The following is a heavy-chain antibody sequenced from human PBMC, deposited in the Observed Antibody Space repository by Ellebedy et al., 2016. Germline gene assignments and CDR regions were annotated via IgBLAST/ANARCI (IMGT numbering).Heavy chain of an antibody. D-gene: IGHD3-22*01. V-gene: IGHV4-31*03. Sequence: SETLSLXCTVSGGSISSGGYYWSWIRQHPGKGLEWIGYIYYSGSTYYNPSLKSRVTISVDTSKNQFSLKLSSVTAADTAVYYCARPQGYVGYYYDSSYLNWFDPWGQGTLVTVSS. CDR1: GGSISSGGYY. CDR2: IYYSGST. J-gene: IGHJ5*02. CDR3: ARPQGYVGYYYDSSYLNWFDP.